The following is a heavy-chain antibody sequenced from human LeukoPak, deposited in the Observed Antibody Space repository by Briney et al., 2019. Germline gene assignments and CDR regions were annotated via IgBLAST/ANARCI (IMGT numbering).Heavy chain of an antibody. CDR1: GFAFNNYD. CDR2: IGMAGDT. D-gene: IGHD3-10*01. CDR3: ARGVTMVRGVAEIYYFDS. V-gene: IGHV3-13*01. Sequence: GGSLRLSCAASGFAFNNYDMRWVRQVKGKGLEWVSAIGMAGDTYYPGSVKGRFTISRENAKKSLYLQMNSLRVGDTAVYYCARGVTMVRGVAEIYYFDSWGQGTLVTVSS. J-gene: IGHJ4*02.